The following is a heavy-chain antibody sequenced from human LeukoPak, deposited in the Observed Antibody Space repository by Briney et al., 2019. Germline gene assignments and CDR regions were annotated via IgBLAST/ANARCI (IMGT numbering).Heavy chain of an antibody. J-gene: IGHJ4*02. CDR1: GFTFSSYA. V-gene: IGHV3-23*01. D-gene: IGHD3-10*01. CDR3: AKDSPMVRGVIWDY. CDR2: ISGSGGST. Sequence: GGSLRLSCAASGFTFSSYAMSWVRQAPVKGLEWVSAISGSGGSTYYADSVKGRFTISRDNSKNTLYLQMNSLRAEDTAVYYCAKDSPMVRGVIWDYWGQGTLVTVSS.